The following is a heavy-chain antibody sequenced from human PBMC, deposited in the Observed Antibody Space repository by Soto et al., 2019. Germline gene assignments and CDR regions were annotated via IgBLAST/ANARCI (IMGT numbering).Heavy chain of an antibody. CDR1: GFSFTADGVG. Sequence: QITLKESGPTLVKPTQTLTLTCIFSGFSFTADGVGVGWIRQPPGKALEWLALIYWDDDTRYRASLKSRLTITKDSSKNQVVFTMTNMDPVDTATYYCAHAFGGTSWPNDAFDVWGQGTVVTVSS. V-gene: IGHV2-5*02. D-gene: IGHD3-16*01. CDR2: IYWDDDT. J-gene: IGHJ3*01. CDR3: AHAFGGTSWPNDAFDV.